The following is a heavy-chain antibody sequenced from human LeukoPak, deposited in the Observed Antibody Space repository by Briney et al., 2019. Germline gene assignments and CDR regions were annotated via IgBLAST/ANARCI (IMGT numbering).Heavy chain of an antibody. V-gene: IGHV3-66*01. J-gene: IGHJ4*02. CDR1: GFTVNSNY. CDR3: ARARSSTFSYSDY. CDR2: IYSGGST. Sequence: GGSLRLSCAASGFTVNSNYMSWVRQAPGKGLEWVSVIYSGGSTYYADSVKGRFTISRDNSRNTLYLEMNSLRAEDTAVYFCARARSSTFSYSDYWGQGTLVTVSS. D-gene: IGHD2-21*01.